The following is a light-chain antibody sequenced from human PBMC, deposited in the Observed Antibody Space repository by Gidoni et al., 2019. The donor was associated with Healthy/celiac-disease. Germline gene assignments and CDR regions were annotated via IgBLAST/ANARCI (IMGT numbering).Light chain of an antibody. J-gene: IGLJ3*02. CDR2: EDN. CDR1: SGSIASNA. V-gene: IGLV6-57*04. Sequence: NFMLTQPHSVSESPGKTVTISCTRSSGSIASNAVQWYQQRPGSAPTTVIYEDNQRPSGVPDRCSGSIDSSSNSASLTIAGLKTEDEADYYCQSYDSSKYWVFGGGTKLTVL. CDR3: QSYDSSKYWV.